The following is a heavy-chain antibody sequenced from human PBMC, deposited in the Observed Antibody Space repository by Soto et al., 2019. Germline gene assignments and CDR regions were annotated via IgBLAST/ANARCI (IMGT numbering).Heavy chain of an antibody. CDR3: ASSLLISGWSGYYGWLDP. J-gene: IGHJ5*02. CDR2: INPSGGST. CDR1: GYTFTSYC. D-gene: IGHD3-3*01. V-gene: IGHV1-46*01. Sequence: ASVKVSCKASGYTFTSYCMHWVRQAPGQGLEWMGIINPSGGSTSYAQKFQGRVTMTRDTSTSTVYMELSSLRSEDTAVYYCASSLLISGWSGYYGWLDPWGQGTLVTVYS.